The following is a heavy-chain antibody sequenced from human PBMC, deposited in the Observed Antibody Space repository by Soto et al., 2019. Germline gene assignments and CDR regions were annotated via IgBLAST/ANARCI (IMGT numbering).Heavy chain of an antibody. CDR3: ARAPHDSSGYPQYYFDY. D-gene: IGHD3-22*01. V-gene: IGHV1-2*04. CDR1: GYTFTGYY. CDR2: INPNSGGT. Sequence: QVQLVQSGAEVKKPGVSVKVSCKASGYTFTGYYMHWVRQAPGQGLEWMGWINPNSGGTNYAQKFQGWVTMTRDTSISTAYMELSRLRSDDTAVYYCARAPHDSSGYPQYYFDYWGQGTLVTVSS. J-gene: IGHJ4*02.